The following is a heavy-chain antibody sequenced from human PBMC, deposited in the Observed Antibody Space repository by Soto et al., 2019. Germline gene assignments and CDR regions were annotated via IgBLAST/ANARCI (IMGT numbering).Heavy chain of an antibody. CDR3: ARSLYYDFWSGYSDAFDI. J-gene: IGHJ3*02. CDR1: GGSISSYY. Sequence: SETLSLTCTVSGGSISSYYWSWIRQPPGKGLEWIGYIYYSGSTNYNPSLKSRVTISVGTSKNQFSLKLSSVTAADTAVYYCARSLYYDFWSGYSDAFDIWGQGTMVTVS. V-gene: IGHV4-59*01. CDR2: IYYSGST. D-gene: IGHD3-3*01.